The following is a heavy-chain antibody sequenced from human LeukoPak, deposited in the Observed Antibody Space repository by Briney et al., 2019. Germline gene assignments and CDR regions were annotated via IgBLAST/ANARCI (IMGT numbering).Heavy chain of an antibody. V-gene: IGHV1-46*01. CDR2: INPSGGST. J-gene: IGHJ4*02. CDR3: ARGIRRRPFDY. CDR1: GYTFTSYY. Sequence: ASVKVSCKASGYTFTSYYMHWVRQAPGQGLEWMGIINPSGGSTSYAQKFQGRVTMTRDMSTSTVYMELSSLGSEDTAVYYCARGIRRRPFDYWGQGTLVTVSS.